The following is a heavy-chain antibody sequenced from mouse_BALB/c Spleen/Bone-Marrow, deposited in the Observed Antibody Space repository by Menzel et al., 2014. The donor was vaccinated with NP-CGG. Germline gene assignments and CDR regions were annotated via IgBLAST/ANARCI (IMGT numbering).Heavy chain of an antibody. CDR3: AREGWLLRFDS. J-gene: IGHJ2*01. D-gene: IGHD2-3*01. V-gene: IGHV1-14*01. CDR1: GYTFTAYV. CDR2: INPYNDGT. Sequence: VQLQQSGPEQVKPGASVKMSCKASGYTFTAYVMHWVKQKPGQGLEWIGYINPYNDGTNYNEKFKGKATLTSDISSSTANMELSSLTPEDSAVYYCAREGWLLRFDSWGQGTTLTVSS.